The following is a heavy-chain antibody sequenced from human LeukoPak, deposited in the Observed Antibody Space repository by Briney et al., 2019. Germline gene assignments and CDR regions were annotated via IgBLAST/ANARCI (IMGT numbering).Heavy chain of an antibody. CDR2: XXXXSGNT. D-gene: IGHD6-6*01. J-gene: IGHJ4*02. CDR3: ARGVIAARPRRRRSGFDY. Sequence: QAXXXGLXWMGXXXXXSGNTGYAQKFQGRVTMTRNTSISTAYMELSRLRSEDTAVYYCARGVIAARPRRRRSGFDYWGQGTLVTVSS. V-gene: IGHV1-8*01.